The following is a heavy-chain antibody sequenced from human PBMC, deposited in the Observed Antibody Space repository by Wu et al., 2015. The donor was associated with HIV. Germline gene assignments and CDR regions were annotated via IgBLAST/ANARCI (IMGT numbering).Heavy chain of an antibody. V-gene: IGHV1-18*01. D-gene: IGHD2-2*01. Sequence: QVQLVQSGAELKKPGSSVKVSCKASGYTFTSYGISWVRQAPGQGLEWMGWISAYNGNTNYAQKLQGRVTMTTDTSTSTAYMELRSLRSDDTAVYYCARGENGRCSSTSCLYYYYYMDVWGKGTTVTVSS. J-gene: IGHJ6*03. CDR3: ARGENGRCSSTSCLYYYYYMDV. CDR1: GYTFTSYG. CDR2: ISAYNGNT.